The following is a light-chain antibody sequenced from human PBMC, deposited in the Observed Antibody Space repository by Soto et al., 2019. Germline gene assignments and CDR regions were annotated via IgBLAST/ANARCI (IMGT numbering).Light chain of an antibody. J-gene: IGKJ1*01. CDR3: QQYSSHRT. Sequence: DVQMTQPPSTLSASVADRVTINCRASQNVQDKSAWYQQKPGKCPHVLIYEASTEARGRPSMISGSGSGTEFTLTISGLHAYYFATYDGQQYSSHRTVGQGTKVDSK. CDR1: QNVQDK. V-gene: IGKV1-5*01. CDR2: EAS.